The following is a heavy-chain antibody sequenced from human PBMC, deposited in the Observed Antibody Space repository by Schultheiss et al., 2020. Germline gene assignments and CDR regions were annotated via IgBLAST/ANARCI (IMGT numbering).Heavy chain of an antibody. CDR2: IYYSGST. J-gene: IGHJ4*02. CDR3: ARSAIWFGELSHYFDY. CDR1: GGSFSGYY. D-gene: IGHD3-10*01. Sequence: SETLSLTCAVYGGSFSGYYWSWIRQPPGKGLEWIGSIYYSGSTYYNPSLKSRVTISVDTSKNQFSLKLSSVTAADTAVYYCARSAIWFGELSHYFDYWGQGTLVTVSS. V-gene: IGHV4-34*01.